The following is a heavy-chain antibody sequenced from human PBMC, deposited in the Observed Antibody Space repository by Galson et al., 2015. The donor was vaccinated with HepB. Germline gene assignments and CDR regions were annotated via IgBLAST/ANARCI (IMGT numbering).Heavy chain of an antibody. CDR1: GFIFSDYY. Sequence: SLRLSCAASGFIFSDYYMSWIRQTPRKGLEWLSYISGGTTYSNYADSVKGRFTISRDNAKNSLYLQINSLRADDTAVYYCARVADSDYGDHTHFDYWGQGSLVTVSS. CDR2: ISGGTTYS. CDR3: ARVADSDYGDHTHFDY. V-gene: IGHV3-11*06. J-gene: IGHJ4*02. D-gene: IGHD4-17*01.